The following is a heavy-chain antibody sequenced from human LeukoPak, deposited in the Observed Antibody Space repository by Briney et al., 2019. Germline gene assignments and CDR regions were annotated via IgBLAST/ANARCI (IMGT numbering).Heavy chain of an antibody. V-gene: IGHV3-48*02. CDR3: ARDVIVDY. D-gene: IGHD2/OR15-2a*01. CDR1: GFXFSXXX. J-gene: IGHJ4*02. Sequence: GGSLRLSCAASGFXFSXXXXXXVXXXPXKGLEWVSYISSGSSTIYYADSVKGRFTISRDNAKSSLYLQMNSLRDEDTAVYYCARDVIVDYWGQGTLVTVSS. CDR2: ISSGSSTI.